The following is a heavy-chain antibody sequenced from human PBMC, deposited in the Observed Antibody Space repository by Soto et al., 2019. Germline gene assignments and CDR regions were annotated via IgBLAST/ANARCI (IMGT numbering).Heavy chain of an antibody. CDR3: ARVYSSSSWFDP. Sequence: TCVVSVGTVASSHWWSWVRQSPGGGLEWIGNVYHTGDTNLNPSLQSRVTISVDKSNNQFSLRLNSLTAADTAVYYCARVYSSSSWFDPWGQGTLVTVSS. CDR1: VGTVASSHW. V-gene: IGHV4-4*02. CDR2: VYHTGDT. D-gene: IGHD6-13*01. J-gene: IGHJ5*02.